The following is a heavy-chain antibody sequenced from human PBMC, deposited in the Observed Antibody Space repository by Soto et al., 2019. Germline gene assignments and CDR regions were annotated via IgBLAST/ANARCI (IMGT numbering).Heavy chain of an antibody. CDR3: ARDPLWWLPLLFDY. D-gene: IGHD2-21*01. V-gene: IGHV3-21*01. CDR2: IISSSSYI. Sequence: ILVSLSPGKGLAWASFIISSSSYIYYGDSVKGRFTISRDSAKNSLCLQMNSLIAEDTSLYYCARDPLWWLPLLFDYWGQGT. J-gene: IGHJ4*02.